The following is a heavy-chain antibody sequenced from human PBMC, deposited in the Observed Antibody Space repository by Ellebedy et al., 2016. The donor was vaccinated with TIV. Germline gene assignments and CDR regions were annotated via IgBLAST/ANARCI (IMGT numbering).Heavy chain of an antibody. CDR1: GGSISSSNYH. CDR3: ARRYFGSGSDNWFDP. CDR2: IYSSEST. Sequence: SETLSLXXTVSGGSISSSNYHWDWIRQPPGQGLEWIGSIYSSESTSYTPSLKSRVTISVDTSKNQFSLRLTSVTAADTAIYYCARRYFGSGSDNWFDPWGQGTLVTVSS. D-gene: IGHD3-10*01. V-gene: IGHV4-39*07. J-gene: IGHJ5*02.